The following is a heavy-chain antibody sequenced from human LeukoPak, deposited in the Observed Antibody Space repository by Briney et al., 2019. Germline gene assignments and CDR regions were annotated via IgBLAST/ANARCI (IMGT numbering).Heavy chain of an antibody. CDR3: ARPGYCSSTSCYWFGDY. D-gene: IGHD2-2*03. V-gene: IGHV5-51*01. Sequence: GESLKISCKGSGYSFTSYWIGWVRQMPGKGLEWMGIIYPGDSDTRYSPSFQGQVTISADKSISTAYLQWSSLKASDTAMYYCARPGYCSSTSCYWFGDYWGQGTLVTVSS. CDR1: GYSFTSYW. J-gene: IGHJ4*02. CDR2: IYPGDSDT.